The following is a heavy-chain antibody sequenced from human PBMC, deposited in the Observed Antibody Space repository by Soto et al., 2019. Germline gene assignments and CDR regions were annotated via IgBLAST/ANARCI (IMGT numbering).Heavy chain of an antibody. V-gene: IGHV4-28*01. Sequence: QVQLQESGPGLVKPSDTLSLTCAVSGYSISSSNWWGWIRQPPGKGLEWIGYIYYSGPTYYNPSPKRXXPXSXDTSKNQFSLKLTSVTAVDTAVYYCARREIQGPIDYWGQGTLVTVSS. D-gene: IGHD1-26*01. CDR1: GYSISSSNW. CDR2: IYYSGPT. CDR3: ARREIQGPIDY. J-gene: IGHJ4*02.